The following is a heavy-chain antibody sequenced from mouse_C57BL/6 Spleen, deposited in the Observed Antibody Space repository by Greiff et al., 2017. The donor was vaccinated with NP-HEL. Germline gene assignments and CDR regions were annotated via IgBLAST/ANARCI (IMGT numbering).Heavy chain of an antibody. CDR3: ARPLPLYWYFDV. J-gene: IGHJ1*03. V-gene: IGHV1-80*01. Sequence: VQLQQSGAELVKPGASVKISCKASGYAFSSYWMNWVKQRPGKGLEWIGQIYPGDGDTNYNGKFTGKATLTADKSSSTAYMQLSSLTSEDSAVYFCARPLPLYWYFDVWGTGTTVTVSS. CDR2: IYPGDGDT. CDR1: GYAFSSYW.